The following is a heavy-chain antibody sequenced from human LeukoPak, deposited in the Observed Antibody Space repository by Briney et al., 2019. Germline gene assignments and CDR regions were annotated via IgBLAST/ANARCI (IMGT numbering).Heavy chain of an antibody. Sequence: SETLSLTCTVSGGSISSYYWSWIRHPAGKGLEWIGGIYTSGSTNYNPSLKSRVTMSVDTSKNQFSLKLSSVTTADTAVYYCARSQYDVWSGDLNSNWFDPWGQGTLVTVSS. CDR3: ARSQYDVWSGDLNSNWFDP. CDR2: IYTSGST. D-gene: IGHD3-3*01. J-gene: IGHJ5*02. CDR1: GGSISSYY. V-gene: IGHV4-4*07.